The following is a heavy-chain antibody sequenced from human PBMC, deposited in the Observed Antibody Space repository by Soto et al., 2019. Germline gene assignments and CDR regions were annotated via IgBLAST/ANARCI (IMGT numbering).Heavy chain of an antibody. CDR3: ARDSVPSVCFDL. V-gene: IGHV3-21*01. Sequence: PGGSLRLSCAASGFTFSSYSMNWVRQAPGKGLEWVSSISSSSSYIYYADSVKGRFTISRDNAKNSLYLQMNSLRAEDTAVYYCARDSVPSVCFDLWGRGTLVTVSS. D-gene: IGHD3-16*01. J-gene: IGHJ2*01. CDR1: GFTFSSYS. CDR2: ISSSSSYI.